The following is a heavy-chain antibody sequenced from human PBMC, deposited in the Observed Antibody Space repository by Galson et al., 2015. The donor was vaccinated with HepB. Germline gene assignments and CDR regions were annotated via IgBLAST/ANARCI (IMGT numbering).Heavy chain of an antibody. CDR1: GYTFTGYY. CDR2: INPNSGGT. V-gene: IGHV1-2*02. D-gene: IGHD3-3*01. J-gene: IGHJ6*03. CDR3: ARDPAYYDFWSGYYPYYYYMDV. Sequence: SVKVSCKASGYTFTGYYMHWVRQAPGQGLEWMGWINPNSGGTNYAQKFQGRVTVTRDTSISTAYMELSRLRSDDTAVYYCARDPAYYDFWSGYYPYYYYMDVWGKGTTVTVSS.